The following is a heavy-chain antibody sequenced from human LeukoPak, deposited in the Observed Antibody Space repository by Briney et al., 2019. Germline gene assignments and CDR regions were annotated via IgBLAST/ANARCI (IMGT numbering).Heavy chain of an antibody. Sequence: PGGSLRLSCAASGFTFSSYAMSWVRQAPGKGLEWVSAISSSGGSTYYADSVKGRFTISRDNSKNTLYLQMNSLRAEDTAVYYCAKDLGIVEPAANGGWGQGTLVTVSS. CDR3: AKDLGIVEPAANGG. J-gene: IGHJ4*02. CDR1: GFTFSSYA. CDR2: ISSSGGST. D-gene: IGHD2-2*01. V-gene: IGHV3-23*01.